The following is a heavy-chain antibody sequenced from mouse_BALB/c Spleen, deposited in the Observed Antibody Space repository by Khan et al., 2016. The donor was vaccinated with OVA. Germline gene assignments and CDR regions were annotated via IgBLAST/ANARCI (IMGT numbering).Heavy chain of an antibody. D-gene: IGHD1-1*01. Sequence: EVQLQESGPGLVKPSQSLSLTCTVTGYSITSDYAWNWIRQFPGNKLEWMAYISYSGRTSYNPSLKSRLSITRDTSKNQFFLQLNSVTTEDTATXYCARSVTITTVVATGFDYWGQGTTLTVSS. J-gene: IGHJ2*01. CDR1: GYSITSDYA. CDR2: ISYSGRT. CDR3: ARSVTITTVVATGFDY. V-gene: IGHV3-2*02.